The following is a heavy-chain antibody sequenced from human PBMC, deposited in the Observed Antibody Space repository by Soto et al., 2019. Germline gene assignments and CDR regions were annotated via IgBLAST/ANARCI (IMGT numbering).Heavy chain of an antibody. J-gene: IGHJ4*01. Sequence: EVQLVESGGGLVKPGGSLRLSCAASGFAFSNAWINWVRQAPGKGLEWVGRIKSKGHGGTTDFAAPVRGRFAISRDDSRNLVYMQMNSLNTEDTDVYYCTTDSYTSVIVVRFDYWGHGTLVNVSS. CDR1: GFAFSNAW. V-gene: IGHV3-15*07. CDR2: IKSKGHGGTT. D-gene: IGHD3-22*01. CDR3: TTDSYTSVIVVRFDY.